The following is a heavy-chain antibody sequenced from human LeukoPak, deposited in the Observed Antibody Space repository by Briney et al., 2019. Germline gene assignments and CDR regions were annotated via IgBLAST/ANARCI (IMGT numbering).Heavy chain of an antibody. J-gene: IGHJ4*02. D-gene: IGHD4-17*01. Sequence: PGGSLTLSCAGSGFTFSSDSMNWVRQAPGKGLEWVSHISSSGNTKHYVDSVKGRFTISRDNAKNSVYLQMNSLRNEDTAVYYCARDLTSVHARWGQGTLVTVSS. CDR1: GFTFSSDS. V-gene: IGHV3-48*02. CDR2: ISSSGNTK. CDR3: ARDLTSVHAR.